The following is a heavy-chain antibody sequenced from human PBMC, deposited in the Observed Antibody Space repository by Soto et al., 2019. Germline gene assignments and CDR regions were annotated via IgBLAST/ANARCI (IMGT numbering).Heavy chain of an antibody. J-gene: IGHJ4*02. D-gene: IGHD6-13*01. CDR3: ARNLQAGNPMQFDT. V-gene: IGHV3-53*01. CDR1: GFTVSINY. Sequence: QPGGSLRLSCAASGFTVSINYMSWVRQDPGKGLEWISIIYSGGSTYYAESVKVRFTISRDNSKNTLYLQMYSLRAEDTAVYYCARNLQAGNPMQFDTWGQGALVTVSS. CDR2: IYSGGST.